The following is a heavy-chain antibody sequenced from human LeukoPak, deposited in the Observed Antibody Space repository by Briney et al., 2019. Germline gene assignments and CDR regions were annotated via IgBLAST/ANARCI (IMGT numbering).Heavy chain of an antibody. J-gene: IGHJ4*02. V-gene: IGHV4-34*01. CDR3: ARHRSAPYYYGSGSYSNYFDY. CDR1: GGSFSGYY. Sequence: SETLSLTCAVYGGSFSGYYWSWIRQPPGKGLEWIGEINHSGSTNYNPSLKSRVTISVDTSKNQFSLKLSSVTAADTAVYYCARHRSAPYYYGSGSYSNYFDYWGQGTLVTVSS. D-gene: IGHD3-10*01. CDR2: INHSGST.